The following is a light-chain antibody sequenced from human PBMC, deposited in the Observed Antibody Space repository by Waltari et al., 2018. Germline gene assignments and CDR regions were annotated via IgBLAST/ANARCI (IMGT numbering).Light chain of an antibody. J-gene: IGKJ4*01. CDR1: QAIGHNF. Sequence: IVLPQSPDTLSLSPGERATLSCRASQAIGHNFLVWYQQKPGQAPRLLIHGASRRATGVPDRFSGSGSGTDFALTISRLEVEDFAVYYCEQYDGSVLTFGGGTKLEIK. CDR2: GAS. CDR3: EQYDGSVLT. V-gene: IGKV3-20*01.